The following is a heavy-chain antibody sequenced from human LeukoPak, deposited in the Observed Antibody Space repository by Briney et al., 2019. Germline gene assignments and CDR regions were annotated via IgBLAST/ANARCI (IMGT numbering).Heavy chain of an antibody. V-gene: IGHV4-39*01. CDR1: GGSIRSGGYY. D-gene: IGHD3-9*01. CDR3: ARHDILTGYYHLHFDY. J-gene: IGHJ4*01. CDR2: IYYTGST. Sequence: KPSETLSLTCNVSGGSIRSGGYYWGWIRQPPGQGLEWIATIYYTGSTYSNPSLKSRVSISVDTSKNQFSLKLTSVTAADTAVYYRARHDILTGYYHLHFDYWGHGTLVTVSS.